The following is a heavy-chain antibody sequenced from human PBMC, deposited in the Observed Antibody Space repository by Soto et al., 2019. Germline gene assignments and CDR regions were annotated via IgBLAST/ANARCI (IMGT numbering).Heavy chain of an antibody. Sequence: SETLSLTCTVSGGSISSYYWSWIRQPPGKGLEWIGYIYYSGSTNYNPSLKSRVTISVDTSKNQFSLKLSSVTAADTAVYYCVRRRITMVRGVIVNYYMDVWGKGTTVTVSS. CDR1: GGSISSYY. V-gene: IGHV4-59*08. D-gene: IGHD3-10*01. CDR2: IYYSGST. CDR3: VRRRITMVRGVIVNYYMDV. J-gene: IGHJ6*03.